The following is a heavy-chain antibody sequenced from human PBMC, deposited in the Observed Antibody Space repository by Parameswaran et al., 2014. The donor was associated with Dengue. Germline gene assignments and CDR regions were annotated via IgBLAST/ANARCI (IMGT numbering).Heavy chain of an antibody. D-gene: IGHD2-15*01. Sequence: RWIRQPPGRGWSGSQLFISGGSTYYADSVKGRFTISRDNSKNTLYLQMNSLRAEDTAVYYCAREGLGYCSGGSCYVSRDAFDIWGQGTMVTVSS. CDR3: AREGLGYCSGGSCYVSRDAFDI. CDR2: FISGGST. V-gene: IGHV3-53*01. J-gene: IGHJ3*02.